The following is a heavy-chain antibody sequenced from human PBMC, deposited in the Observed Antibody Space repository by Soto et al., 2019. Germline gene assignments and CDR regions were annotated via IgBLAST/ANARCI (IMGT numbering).Heavy chain of an antibody. CDR2: ISYDGSNK. Sequence: PGGSLRLSCAASGFTFSSYAMHWVGQAPGKGLEWVAVISYDGSNKYYADSVKGRFTISRDNSKNTLYLQMNSLRAEDTAVYYCARGVKYNWNYEYYYYGMDVWGQWTTVTVSS. V-gene: IGHV3-30-3*01. CDR1: GFTFSSYA. D-gene: IGHD1-7*01. J-gene: IGHJ6*02. CDR3: ARGVKYNWNYEYYYYGMDV.